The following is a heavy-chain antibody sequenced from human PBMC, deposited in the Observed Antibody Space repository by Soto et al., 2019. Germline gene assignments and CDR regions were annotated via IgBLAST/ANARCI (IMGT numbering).Heavy chain of an antibody. CDR1: GYTFSSYG. J-gene: IGHJ4*02. CDR3: ARAFGSTDY. V-gene: IGHV1-18*01. D-gene: IGHD6-13*01. Sequence: QVQLVQSGAEVKKPGASVKVSCEASGYTFSSYGISWVRQAPGQGFVWMGWISGYNSITRYAQKFQGRVTMTTDTSTSTAYMELRSLRSDDTAVYYCARAFGSTDYWGQGTLVTVSS. CDR2: ISGYNSIT.